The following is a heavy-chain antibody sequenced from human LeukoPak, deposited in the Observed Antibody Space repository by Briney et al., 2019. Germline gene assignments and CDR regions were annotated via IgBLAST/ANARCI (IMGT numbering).Heavy chain of an antibody. V-gene: IGHV3-48*03. CDR1: GFSFSTYE. CDR2: ISGSGTTI. CDR3: TSGSYFS. Sequence: GSLRLSCAASGFSFSTYEMNWVRQAPGKGLEWISYISGSGTTIDYTDSVKGRFTISRDNAKNSVYLQMNSLRAEDTAVYFCTSGSYFSWGQGTLVTVSS. D-gene: IGHD1-26*01. J-gene: IGHJ4*02.